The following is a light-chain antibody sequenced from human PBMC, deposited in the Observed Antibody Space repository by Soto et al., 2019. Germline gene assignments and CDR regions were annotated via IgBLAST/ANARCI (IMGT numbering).Light chain of an antibody. CDR3: QQRADWPWT. J-gene: IGKJ1*01. CDR1: QSVSSY. CDR2: DAS. V-gene: IGKV3-11*01. Sequence: EIVLTQSPATLSLTPGERATRSCRASQSVSSYLAWYQQKPGQAPRLLIFDASNRAAGIPVRFSGSGSGTDFTLTINSLAPEDFAIYYCQQRADWPWTFGQGTKV.